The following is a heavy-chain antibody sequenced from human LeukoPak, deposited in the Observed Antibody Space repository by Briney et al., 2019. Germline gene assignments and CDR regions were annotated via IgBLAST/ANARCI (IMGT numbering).Heavy chain of an antibody. J-gene: IGHJ1*01. V-gene: IGHV3-30*18. CDR1: GFTFSSYG. CDR3: AKDREVFRADQYFQH. Sequence: GGSLRLSCAASGFTFSSYGVHWVRHAPGKGLERVAVISYDGSNKYYADSVKGRFTISRDNSKNTPYLQMNSLRAEDTAVYYCAKDREVFRADQYFQHWGQGTLVTVSS. CDR2: ISYDGSNK.